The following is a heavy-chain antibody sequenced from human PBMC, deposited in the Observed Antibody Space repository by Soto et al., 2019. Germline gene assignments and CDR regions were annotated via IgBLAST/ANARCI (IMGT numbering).Heavy chain of an antibody. CDR2: IIPNNGGT. CDR1: GYSFTDYY. Sequence: QVQLEQSGAEVKKPGASVKVSSKGSGYSFTDYYIHWVRQAPGQGLEWMGWIIPNNGGTKYAQKFQDRVTMTRDTSITTAYIELSRLRSDDTAVYYCARGTFDSSGNYFAGWFDPWGQGTLVTVSS. D-gene: IGHD3-22*01. V-gene: IGHV1-2*02. CDR3: ARGTFDSSGNYFAGWFDP. J-gene: IGHJ5*02.